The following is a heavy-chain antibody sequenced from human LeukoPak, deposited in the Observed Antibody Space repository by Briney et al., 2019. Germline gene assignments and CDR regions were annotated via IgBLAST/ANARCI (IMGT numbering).Heavy chain of an antibody. V-gene: IGHV1-69*02. CDR1: GGTFSSYT. CDR2: IIPILGIA. Sequence: SVKVSCKASGGTFSSYTISWVRQAPGQGLEWMGRIIPILGIANYAQKFQGRVTITADKSISTAYMELSSLRSEDTAVYHCARVIGSIVDTAMAFDYWGQGTLVTVSS. J-gene: IGHJ4*02. D-gene: IGHD5-18*01. CDR3: ARVIGSIVDTAMAFDY.